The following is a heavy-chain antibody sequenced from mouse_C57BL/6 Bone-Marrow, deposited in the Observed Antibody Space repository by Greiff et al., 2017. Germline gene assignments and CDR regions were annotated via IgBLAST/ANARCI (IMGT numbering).Heavy chain of an antibody. V-gene: IGHV1-69*01. D-gene: IGHD1-1*01. CDR3: ARDYDGSSGAMDY. CDR1: GYTFTSYW. Sequence: QVQLQQPGAELVMPGASVKLSCKASGYTFTSYWMHWVKQRPGQGLEWIGEIDPSDSYTNYNQKFKGKSTLTVDKASSTAYMQLSSLTSEDSAVYNWARDYDGSSGAMDYWGQGTSVTVSS. J-gene: IGHJ4*01. CDR2: IDPSDSYT.